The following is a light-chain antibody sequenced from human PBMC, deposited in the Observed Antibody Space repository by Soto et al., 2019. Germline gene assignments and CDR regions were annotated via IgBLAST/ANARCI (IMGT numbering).Light chain of an antibody. CDR3: QQYGSSPPIT. V-gene: IGKV3-20*01. CDR1: QSVSIK. Sequence: EIVMTQSPATLSVSPGARAPLSCRASQSVSIKLAWYQQKPGQAPRLLIYGASTRATGIPVRFSGSGSGTDFTLTISRLEPEDFAVYYCQQYGSSPPITFGQGTRLEI. CDR2: GAS. J-gene: IGKJ5*01.